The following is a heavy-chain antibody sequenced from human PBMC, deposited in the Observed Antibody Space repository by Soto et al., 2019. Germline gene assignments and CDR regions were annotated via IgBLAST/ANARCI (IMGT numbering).Heavy chain of an antibody. V-gene: IGHV3-30*18. Sequence: PGGSRRLSCAASGCTLSSYGMHWVRQAPGKGLEWVAVISYDGSNKYYADSVKGRFTISRDNSKNTLYLQMNSLRAEDTAVYYCAKGRPATYYDFWSGSYGMDVWGQGTTVTVSS. J-gene: IGHJ6*02. CDR1: GCTLSSYG. CDR3: AKGRPATYYDFWSGSYGMDV. CDR2: ISYDGSNK. D-gene: IGHD3-3*01.